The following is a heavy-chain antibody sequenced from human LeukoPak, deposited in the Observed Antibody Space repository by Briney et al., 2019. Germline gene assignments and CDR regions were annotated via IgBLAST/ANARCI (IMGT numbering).Heavy chain of an antibody. J-gene: IGHJ4*02. D-gene: IGHD6-25*01. CDR3: ARAETLAAIYFDF. CDR2: IFHSGIT. V-gene: IGHV4-59*01. CDR1: GGSISPYY. Sequence: PSGTLSLTCSVSGGSISPYYWSWFRQPPGKGLEWIGYIFHSGITTYNPSLKSRVTISLDSSKNQFFLRLTSVTAADTAMYYCARAETLAAIYFDFWGQGSLVTVSS.